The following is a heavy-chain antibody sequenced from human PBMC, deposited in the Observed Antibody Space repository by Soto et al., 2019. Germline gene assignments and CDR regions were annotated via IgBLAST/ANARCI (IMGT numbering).Heavy chain of an antibody. CDR3: ARDPRIAVAGTSPTNWFDP. Sequence: EASVKVSCKASGGTFSSYAISWVRQAPGQGLEWMGGIIPIFGTANYAQKSQGRVTITADKSTSTAYMELSSLRSEDTAVYYCARDPRIAVAGTSPTNWFDPWGQGTLVTVSS. CDR2: IIPIFGTA. V-gene: IGHV1-69*06. J-gene: IGHJ5*02. CDR1: GGTFSSYA. D-gene: IGHD6-19*01.